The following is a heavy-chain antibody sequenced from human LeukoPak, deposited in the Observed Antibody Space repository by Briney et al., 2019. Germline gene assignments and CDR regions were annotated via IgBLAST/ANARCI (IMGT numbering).Heavy chain of an antibody. J-gene: IGHJ4*02. CDR3: ATLARFSGSYHGVDY. CDR1: GFTFSSYA. Sequence: PGGSLRLSCAASGFTFSSYAMSWVRQAPEKGLEWVSAIGASGGPTFYSDSVRGRFTISRDNSKNTLYLQLNSLRAEDTAVYYCATLARFSGSYHGVDYWGQGTLVSVS. CDR2: IGASGGPT. D-gene: IGHD1-26*01. V-gene: IGHV3-23*01.